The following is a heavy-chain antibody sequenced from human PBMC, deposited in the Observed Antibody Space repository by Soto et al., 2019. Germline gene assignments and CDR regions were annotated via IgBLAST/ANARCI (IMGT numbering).Heavy chain of an antibody. CDR3: TIPRGPMIRP. CDR1: GFTFSNAW. V-gene: IGHV3-15*01. D-gene: IGHD3-22*01. CDR2: IKSKTDGGTT. J-gene: IGHJ5*02. Sequence: EVQLVESGGGLVEPGGYLRLSCTASGFTFSNAWMTWVRQAPGKGLEWVGRIKSKTDGGTTDYAAPVKGRFTISRDDSKNTMYLQMNSLKTEDTAVYYCTIPRGPMIRPWGQGTLVTVSS.